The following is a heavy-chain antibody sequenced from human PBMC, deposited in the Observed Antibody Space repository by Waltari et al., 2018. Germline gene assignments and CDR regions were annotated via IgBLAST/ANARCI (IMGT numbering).Heavy chain of an antibody. Sequence: QVQLVQSGAAVKNSGASVNVSCRASAYTFTAYHMHWVRQAPGKGLEWMGRINPNTGGTTYAEKFGGRVTMTRDTAISTAYMELHSLTTEDTAVYFCASNRDMLTWGQGTMVIVSS. CDR2: INPNTGGT. CDR3: ASNRDMLT. J-gene: IGHJ3*01. D-gene: IGHD3-16*01. V-gene: IGHV1-2*06. CDR1: AYTFTAYH.